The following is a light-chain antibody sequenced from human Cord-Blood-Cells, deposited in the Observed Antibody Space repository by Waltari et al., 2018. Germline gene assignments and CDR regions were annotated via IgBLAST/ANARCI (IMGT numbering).Light chain of an antibody. J-gene: IGLJ3*02. V-gene: IGLV2-8*01. CDR3: SSYAGSNNGV. Sequence: QSALTQPPSASGSPGQSVTISCTGTSSDVGGYNYVSWYQQHPGKAPKLMIYEVSKRPSGVPDRLSGSKSGNTASLTGSGLQAEDEADYYCSSYAGSNNGVFGGGTKLTVL. CDR2: EVS. CDR1: SSDVGGYNY.